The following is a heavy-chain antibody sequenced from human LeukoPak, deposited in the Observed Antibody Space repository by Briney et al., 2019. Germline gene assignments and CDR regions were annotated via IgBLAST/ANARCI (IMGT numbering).Heavy chain of an antibody. D-gene: IGHD3-3*01. Sequence: SETLSLTCAVYGGSFSGYYWSWIRQPPGKGLEWIGEINHSGSTNYNPSLKSRVTISVDTSKNQFSLKLSSVTAADTAVYHCAREIRYDFWSGYSYYFDYWGQGTLVTVSS. CDR3: AREIRYDFWSGYSYYFDY. CDR2: INHSGST. J-gene: IGHJ4*02. CDR1: GGSFSGYY. V-gene: IGHV4-34*01.